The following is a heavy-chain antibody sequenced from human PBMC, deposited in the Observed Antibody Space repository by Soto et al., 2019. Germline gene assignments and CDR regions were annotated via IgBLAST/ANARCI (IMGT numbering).Heavy chain of an antibody. CDR2: INAGNGNT. CDR3: ARAFSSGWYGGLYYFDY. J-gene: IGHJ4*02. V-gene: IGHV1-3*01. CDR1: GYTFTSYA. Sequence: QVQLVQSGAEVKKPGASLKVSCKASGYTFTSYAMHWVRQAPGQSLEWMGWINAGNGNTKYSQKFQGRVTITRYTSAGTAYMELSSLRSEDTAVYYCARAFSSGWYGGLYYFDYWGQGTLVTVSS. D-gene: IGHD6-19*01.